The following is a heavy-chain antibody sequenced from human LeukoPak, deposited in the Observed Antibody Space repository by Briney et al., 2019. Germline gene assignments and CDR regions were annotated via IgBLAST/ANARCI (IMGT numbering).Heavy chain of an antibody. CDR1: GFTFSNYG. D-gene: IGHD6-6*01. Sequence: GGSLRLSCAVSGFTFSNYGMSWVRQAPGKGLEWVANIKQDGSEKYYVDSVKGRFTISRDNAKNSLYLQMNSLRAEDTAVYYCAREYSSSGFDYWGQGTLVTVSS. J-gene: IGHJ4*02. V-gene: IGHV3-7*01. CDR3: AREYSSSGFDY. CDR2: IKQDGSEK.